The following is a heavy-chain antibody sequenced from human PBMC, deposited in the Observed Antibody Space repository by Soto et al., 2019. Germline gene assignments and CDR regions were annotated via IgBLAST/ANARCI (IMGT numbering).Heavy chain of an antibody. V-gene: IGHV1-3*01. CDR1: GYTFTSYA. CDR3: ARDFAGGINDGVEF. CDR2: INAGNGHT. Sequence: QVQLVQSGAELKKPGASVKVSCKASGYTFTSYALPWVRQAPGQRREWMGWINAGNGHTKYSREFRDRLTITIDTTAGTADMELRSLKSADTAVFYCARDFAGGINDGVEFWGQGTMVTVSS. D-gene: IGHD2-15*01. J-gene: IGHJ3*01.